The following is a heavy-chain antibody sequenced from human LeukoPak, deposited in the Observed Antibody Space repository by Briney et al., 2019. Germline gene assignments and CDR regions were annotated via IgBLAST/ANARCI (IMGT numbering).Heavy chain of an antibody. CDR3: ATRYCSGWGGGFDP. D-gene: IGHD6-19*01. Sequence: SETLSLTCTVSGGSVSSGSYYWSWIRQPPGKGLEWIGYIYYSGSTNYNPSLKCRVTISVDTSKNQFSLKLSSVTAADTAVYYCATRYCSGWGGGFDPWGQGTLVTVSS. V-gene: IGHV4-61*01. CDR2: IYYSGST. J-gene: IGHJ5*02. CDR1: GGSVSSGSYY.